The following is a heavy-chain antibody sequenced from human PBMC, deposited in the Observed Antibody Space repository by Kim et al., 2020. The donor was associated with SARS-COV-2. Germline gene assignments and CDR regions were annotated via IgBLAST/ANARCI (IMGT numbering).Heavy chain of an antibody. CDR3: ARSPVLRYFDWFPRWFDP. D-gene: IGHD3-9*01. Sequence: SETLSLTCTVSGGSISSYYWSWIRQPPGKGLEWIGYIYYSGSTNYNPSLKSRVTISVDTSKNQFSLKLSSVTAADTAVYYCARSPVLRYFDWFPRWFDPWGQGTLVTVSS. CDR2: IYYSGST. V-gene: IGHV4-59*08. CDR1: GGSISSYY. J-gene: IGHJ5*02.